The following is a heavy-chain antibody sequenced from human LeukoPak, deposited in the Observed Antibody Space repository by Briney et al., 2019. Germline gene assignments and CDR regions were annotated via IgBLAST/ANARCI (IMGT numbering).Heavy chain of an antibody. V-gene: IGHV4-4*02. J-gene: IGHJ5*02. CDR3: ARGFGEYYYDSSGYYYDWFDP. D-gene: IGHD3-22*01. Sequence: PSETLSLTCAVSDGSITSSHWWSWVRQPPGKGLEWIGEIYHNGNTNYNPSLKSRVTISLDKSKSQFSLKLTSVTAADTAVYYCARGFGEYYYDSSGYYYDWFDPWGQGTLVTVSS. CDR2: IYHNGNT. CDR1: DGSITSSHW.